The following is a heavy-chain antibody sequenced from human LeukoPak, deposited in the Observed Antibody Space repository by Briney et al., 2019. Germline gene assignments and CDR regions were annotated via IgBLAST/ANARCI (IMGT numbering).Heavy chain of an antibody. CDR3: AILLYDYVWGSYRDHFDY. Sequence: GGSLRLSCAASGFTFSTYTMNWVRQAPGKGLEWVSSISSSSSYIYYADSVKGRFTISRDNAKNSLYLQMNSLRAEDTAVYYCAILLYDYVWGSYRDHFDYWGQGTLVTVSS. CDR1: GFTFSTYT. D-gene: IGHD3-16*02. V-gene: IGHV3-21*01. J-gene: IGHJ4*02. CDR2: ISSSSSYI.